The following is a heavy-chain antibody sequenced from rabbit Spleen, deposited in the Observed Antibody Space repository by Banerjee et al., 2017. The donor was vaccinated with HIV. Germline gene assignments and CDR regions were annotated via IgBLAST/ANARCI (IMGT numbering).Heavy chain of an antibody. CDR3: GRGPPYAGYAGYGYVYLNL. V-gene: IGHV1S40*01. D-gene: IGHD6-1*01. J-gene: IGHJ4*01. Sequence: QSLEESGGDLVKPEGSLTLTCTASGFSFSSSYYMCWVRQAPGKGLEWIACINAVTGKAVYASWAKGRFPFSKPSSTTVTLQMTSLTAADTATYFCGRGPPYAGYAGYGYVYLNLWGQGTLVTVS. CDR1: GFSFSSSYY. CDR2: INAVTGKA.